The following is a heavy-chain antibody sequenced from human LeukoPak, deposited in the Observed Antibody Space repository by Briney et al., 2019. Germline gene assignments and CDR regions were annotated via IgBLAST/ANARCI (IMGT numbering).Heavy chain of an antibody. V-gene: IGHV4-4*07. CDR1: GGSISSYY. J-gene: IGHJ2*01. D-gene: IGHD2-15*01. Sequence: SETLSLTCTVSGGSISSYYWSWIRQPAGKGLEWIGRIYTSGSTNYNPSLKSRVTMSVDTSKNQFSLKLSFVTAADTAVYYCARDGSKDIVVVVAAIYFDLWGRGTLVTVSS. CDR3: ARDGSKDIVVVVAAIYFDL. CDR2: IYTSGST.